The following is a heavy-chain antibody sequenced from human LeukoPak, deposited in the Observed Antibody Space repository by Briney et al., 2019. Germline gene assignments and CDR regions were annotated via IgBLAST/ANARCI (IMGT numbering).Heavy chain of an antibody. V-gene: IGHV3-74*01. D-gene: IGHD3-22*01. J-gene: IGHJ4*02. CDR1: GFTFSSYW. Sequence: GGSLRLSCAASGFTFSSYWMHWVRQAPGKGLVWVSRINGDGSSTSYADSVKGRFTISRDNAKNTLYLQMNSLRAEDTAVYYCARGRLYYYDSSGYYGGHWGQGTLVTVSS. CDR2: INGDGSST. CDR3: ARGRLYYYDSSGYYGGH.